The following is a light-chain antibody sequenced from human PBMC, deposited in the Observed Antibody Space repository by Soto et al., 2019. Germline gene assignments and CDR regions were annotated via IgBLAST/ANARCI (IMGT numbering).Light chain of an antibody. CDR1: QGISSY. J-gene: IGKJ3*01. CDR2: AAS. V-gene: IGKV1-8*01. Sequence: AIRMTQSPSSLYASTGDRVTITCRARQGISSYLAWYQQKPGKAPKLLIYAASTLQSGVPSRFSGSGSGTDFTLTISCLQSEDFVTYYCQQYYSYPGFTFGPGTKVDIK. CDR3: QQYYSYPGFT.